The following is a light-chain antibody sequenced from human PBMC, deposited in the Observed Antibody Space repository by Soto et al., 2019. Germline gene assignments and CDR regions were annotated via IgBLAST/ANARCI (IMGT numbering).Light chain of an antibody. CDR3: QQYNDYPLT. V-gene: IGKV1-5*03. CDR1: QSISSW. CDR2: KAS. J-gene: IGKJ4*01. Sequence: DIQMTQSPSTLSASVGDRVTITCRDSQSISSWLAWYQQKPGKAPNILIYKASSLESGVPSRFRGSGSGTEFTLTISSLQPDDFGTYYCQQYNDYPLTFGGGTKVEIK.